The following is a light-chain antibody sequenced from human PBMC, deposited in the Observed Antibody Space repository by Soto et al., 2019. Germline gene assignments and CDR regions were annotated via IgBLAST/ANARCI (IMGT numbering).Light chain of an antibody. J-gene: IGKJ4*01. CDR3: RQHECYSPLT. Sequence: DLQMTHSRSVLSASVGDRDSITCQAGQSLRSGLVYYQQKPGKAPKLSTYDVYDSESEVPAWFCSRTSETEFTLTIAGLQPEDFATYYSRQHECYSPLTFGGGTKVYI. CDR1: QSLRSG. V-gene: IGKV1-5*01. CDR2: DVY.